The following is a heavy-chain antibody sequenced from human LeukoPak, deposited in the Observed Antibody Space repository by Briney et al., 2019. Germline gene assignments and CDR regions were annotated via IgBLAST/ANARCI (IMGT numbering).Heavy chain of an antibody. J-gene: IGHJ6*03. CDR2: ISSSGSNI. CDR1: GFTFSNAW. V-gene: IGHV3-11*04. CDR3: ARDYDGGYMDV. Sequence: GGSLRLSCAASGFTFSNAWMSWIRQAPGKGLEWISYISSSGSNIYADSVKGRFTISRDNAKNSLYLQMNSLRAEDTAVYYCARDYDGGYMDVWGKGTTVTVSS. D-gene: IGHD3-3*01.